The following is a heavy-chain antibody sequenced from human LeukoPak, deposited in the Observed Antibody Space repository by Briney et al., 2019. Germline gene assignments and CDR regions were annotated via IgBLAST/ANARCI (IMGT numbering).Heavy chain of an antibody. J-gene: IGHJ4*02. D-gene: IGHD1-26*01. CDR2: IRRRSYGGTA. CDR1: GSTFGDSA. Sequence: GGSLRLSCTPYGSTFGDSALSWVRQAPGKGLEWVGLIRRRSYGGTAEYAASVKGRFTISRDDSKGDVYLQMNSLKSDDTAVYYCTRGGQLLGKGYFFDFWGQGTLVTVSS. CDR3: TRGGQLLGKGYFFDF. V-gene: IGHV3-49*04.